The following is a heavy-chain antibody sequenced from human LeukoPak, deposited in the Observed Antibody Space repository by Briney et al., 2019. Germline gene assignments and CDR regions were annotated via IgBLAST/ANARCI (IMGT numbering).Heavy chain of an antibody. D-gene: IGHD4-17*01. CDR2: ISYIGST. Sequence: PSETLSLTCAVSADSFSSHYWTWIRQPPGKGLEWIGYISYIGSTNYNPSLKSQVTISIDTSRNQFSLKLSSVTAADTAVYYCARDLVTVTKGFDIWGQGTMVSVSP. CDR1: ADSFSSHY. V-gene: IGHV4-59*11. J-gene: IGHJ3*02. CDR3: ARDLVTVTKGFDI.